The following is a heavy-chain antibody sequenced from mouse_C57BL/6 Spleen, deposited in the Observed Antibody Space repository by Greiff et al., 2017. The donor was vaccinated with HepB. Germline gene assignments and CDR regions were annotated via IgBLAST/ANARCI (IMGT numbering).Heavy chain of an antibody. CDR2: ISSGGDYI. J-gene: IGHJ2*01. V-gene: IGHV5-9-1*02. Sequence: EVNLVESGEGLVKPGGSLKLSCAASGFTFSSYAMSWVRQTPEKRLEWVAYISSGGDYIYYADTVKGRFTISRDNARNTLYLQMSSLKSEDTAMYYCTRANWDPYFDYWGQGTTLTVSS. CDR3: TRANWDPYFDY. D-gene: IGHD4-1*01. CDR1: GFTFSSYA.